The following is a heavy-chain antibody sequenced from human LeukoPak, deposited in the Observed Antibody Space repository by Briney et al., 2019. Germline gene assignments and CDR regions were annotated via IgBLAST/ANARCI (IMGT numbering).Heavy chain of an antibody. CDR1: GGSISGFY. V-gene: IGHV4-59*08. CDR2: IYYTGDS. D-gene: IGHD2-15*01. Sequence: QTSETLSLTCSVSGGSISGFYWSWIRQPPGKGLERIGYIYYTGDSNCDPSLKSRVTVSLDTSKNQVSLRLTSVTAADTAVYYCARHPFATPFDYLGRGTVVTVSS. CDR3: ARHPFATPFDY. J-gene: IGHJ4*02.